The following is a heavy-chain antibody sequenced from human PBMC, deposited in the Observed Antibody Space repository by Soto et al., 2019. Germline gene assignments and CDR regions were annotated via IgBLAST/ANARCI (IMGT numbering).Heavy chain of an antibody. V-gene: IGHV3-30-3*01. J-gene: IGHJ6*02. CDR2: ITYDGSSK. Sequence: QVQLVESGAGVVQPGRSLRLSCAASGFTFSSYAMHWVRQAPGKGLEWVAVITYDGSSKYYADFVKGRFTISRDNSKNTRYLQMNSLSAEDTAVYYWARNVYYDILPGYYFRNYYYGIDVWGQGTTVTVSS. CDR3: ARNVYYDILPGYYFRNYYYGIDV. D-gene: IGHD3-9*01. CDR1: GFTFSSYA.